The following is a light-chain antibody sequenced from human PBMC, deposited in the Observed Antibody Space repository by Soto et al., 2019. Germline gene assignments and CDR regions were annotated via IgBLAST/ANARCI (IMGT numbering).Light chain of an antibody. Sequence: DIQMTQSPAALSESVGEGVTITCRASQSIDNWLAWYQQKPGKAPKLLIHEASSLESGVPSRFSGSGYGTEFTLTISSLQPDDFATYYCQKYNTYSYTFGQGTKVDIK. V-gene: IGKV1-5*03. CDR3: QKYNTYSYT. CDR2: EAS. J-gene: IGKJ2*01. CDR1: QSIDNW.